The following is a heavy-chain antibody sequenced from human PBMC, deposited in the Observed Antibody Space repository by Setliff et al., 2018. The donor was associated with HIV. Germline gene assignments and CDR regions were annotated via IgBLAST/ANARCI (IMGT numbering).Heavy chain of an antibody. CDR1: GGSISNYY. CDR2: ISSSGRT. D-gene: IGHD3-22*01. CDR3: ARVGGDFKNYYDSSGYYYFDY. J-gene: IGHJ4*02. V-gene: IGHV4-4*08. Sequence: PSETLSLTCTVSGGSISNYYWSWIRQPPGKGLEWIGYISSSGRTSYNPSLKSRVTMSLDTSKNQYSLKVNSVTAADTAVYYCARVGGDFKNYYDSSGYYYFDYWGQGTLVTVSS.